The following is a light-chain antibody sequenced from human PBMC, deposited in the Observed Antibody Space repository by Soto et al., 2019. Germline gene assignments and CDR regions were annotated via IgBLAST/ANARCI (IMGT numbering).Light chain of an antibody. Sequence: QSVLTQPPSVSAAPGQKVTISCSGSSSNIGNNYVSWYQQLPGTAPKLLIYDNNKRPSGIPDRFSGSKSGTSATLGITGLQTWDEADYYCGTWDSSLSALFGVGTKLTVL. CDR3: GTWDSSLSAL. J-gene: IGLJ2*01. CDR1: SSNIGNNY. CDR2: DNN. V-gene: IGLV1-51*01.